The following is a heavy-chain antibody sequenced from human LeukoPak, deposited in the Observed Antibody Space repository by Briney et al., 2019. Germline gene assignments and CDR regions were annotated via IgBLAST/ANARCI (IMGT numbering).Heavy chain of an antibody. CDR3: ARPSWGRYFDWLLYY. CDR2: MNPNSGNT. D-gene: IGHD3-9*01. V-gene: IGHV1-8*01. J-gene: IGHJ4*02. Sequence: GASVKVSCKASGYTFTSYDINWVRQATGQGLEWMGWMNPNSGNTGYAQKFQGRVTMTRNTSTSTAYMELSSLRSEDTAVYHCARPSWGRYFDWLLYYWGQGTLVTVSS. CDR1: GYTFTSYD.